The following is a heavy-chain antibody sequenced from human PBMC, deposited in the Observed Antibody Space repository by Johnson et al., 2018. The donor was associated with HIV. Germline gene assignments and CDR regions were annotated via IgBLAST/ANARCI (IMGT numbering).Heavy chain of an antibody. CDR1: GFTFSSYA. Sequence: VQLVESGGGLVQPGGSLRLSCAASGFTFSSYAMSWVRQAPGKGLEWVSTISGSGGSTYYADSVKGRFTISRDNSKNTLYLQMNSLRAEDTAVYYCARDGSGSYYNGHAFDIWGQGTMVTVSS. D-gene: IGHD3-10*01. V-gene: IGHV3-23*04. CDR3: ARDGSGSYYNGHAFDI. CDR2: ISGSGGST. J-gene: IGHJ3*02.